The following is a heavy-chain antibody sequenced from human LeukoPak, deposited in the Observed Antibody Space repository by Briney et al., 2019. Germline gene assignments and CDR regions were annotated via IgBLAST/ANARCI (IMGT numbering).Heavy chain of an antibody. Sequence: GGSLRLSCAASGFTFTNYAMNWARQAPGKGLEWVAVISGSGDNTFYADSVKGRFTVSRDISKNTLYLEMNTLRVEDTAVYFCAKGSSASSYSVSECWGQGTLVTVSS. CDR3: AKGSSASSYSVSEC. CDR2: ISGSGDNT. V-gene: IGHV3-23*01. CDR1: GFTFTNYA. D-gene: IGHD2-21*01. J-gene: IGHJ4*02.